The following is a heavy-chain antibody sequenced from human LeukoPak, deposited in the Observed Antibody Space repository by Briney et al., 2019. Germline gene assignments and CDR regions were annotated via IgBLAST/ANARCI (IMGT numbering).Heavy chain of an antibody. CDR3: VIWGNDEVLTGYYVPDY. D-gene: IGHD3-9*01. CDR2: IRGSGTDT. V-gene: IGHV3-23*01. CDR1: GFTFSNYS. Sequence: GASLRLSCVASGFTFSNYSMSWVRQAPGKGLEWVSDIRGSGTDTYYADSVKGRFTISRDNSKNSVFLQMNSLRHEDTAIYYCVIWGNDEVLTGYYVPDYWGQGTLVTVSS. J-gene: IGHJ4*02.